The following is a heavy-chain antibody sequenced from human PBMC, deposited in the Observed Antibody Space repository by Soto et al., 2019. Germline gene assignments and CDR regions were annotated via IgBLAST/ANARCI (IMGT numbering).Heavy chain of an antibody. CDR1: GASISNYF. CDR3: ARESVGERPLDY. Sequence: QVQLQESGPGLVKPSETLSLTCTVSGASISNYFWTWIRQPAGKGLEWIGRINPSGITNYNPSLKIRVTMSVDTSKNQFSLKLTSVTAADTAVYYCARESVGERPLDYWGQGTLVTVSS. V-gene: IGHV4-4*07. D-gene: IGHD3-16*01. J-gene: IGHJ4*02. CDR2: INPSGIT.